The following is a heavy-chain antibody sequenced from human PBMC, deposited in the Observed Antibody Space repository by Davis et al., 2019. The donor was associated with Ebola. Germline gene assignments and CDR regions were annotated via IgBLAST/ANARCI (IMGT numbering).Heavy chain of an antibody. CDR1: GGSISSSSYY. Sequence: PSETLSLTCTVSGGSISSSSYYWGWIRQPPGKGLEWIGSIYYSGSTYYNPSLKSRVTISVDTSKNQFSLKLSSVTAADTAVYYCARHYPPRLWLTPWGQGTLVTVSS. D-gene: IGHD3-10*01. CDR2: IYYSGST. V-gene: IGHV4-39*01. CDR3: ARHYPPRLWLTP. J-gene: IGHJ5*02.